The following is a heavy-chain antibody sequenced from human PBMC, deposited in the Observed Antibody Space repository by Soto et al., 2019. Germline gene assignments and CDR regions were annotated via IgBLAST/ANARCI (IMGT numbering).Heavy chain of an antibody. CDR3: ARDRLEYCSSTSCPRVDLFDP. CDR2: IYYSGST. D-gene: IGHD2-2*01. Sequence: ALSLTCTVSGCSSSSGGYYWSWIRQHPGKGLEWIGYIYYSGSTYYNPSLKSRVTISVDTSKNQFSLKLSSVTAADTAVYYCARDRLEYCSSTSCPRVDLFDPWGQGTLVTVSS. V-gene: IGHV4-31*03. CDR1: GCSSSSGGYY. J-gene: IGHJ5*02.